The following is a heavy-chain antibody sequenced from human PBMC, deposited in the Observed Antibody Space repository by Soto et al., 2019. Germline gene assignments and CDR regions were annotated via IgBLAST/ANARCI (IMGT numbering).Heavy chain of an antibody. J-gene: IGHJ4*02. CDR1: GLTFCSYW. CDR3: ARAPYSSGWWGFDY. V-gene: IGHV3-74*01. Sequence: EVQLVESGGGLVQPGGSLSLSCAASGLTFCSYWMHWVRQAPGKGLVWVSRISTDGSVTTYADSVKGRFTISRDSAKNTLYLQMNSLRTEDTAVYYCARAPYSSGWWGFDYCGQGTLVTVSS. D-gene: IGHD6-19*01. CDR2: ISTDGSVT.